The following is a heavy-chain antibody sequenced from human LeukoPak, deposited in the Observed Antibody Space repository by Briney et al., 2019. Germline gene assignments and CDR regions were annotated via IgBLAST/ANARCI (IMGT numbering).Heavy chain of an antibody. V-gene: IGHV3-30*04. Sequence: GGSLRLSCAASGFTFSSYAMHWVRQAPGKGLEWVAVISYDGSNKYYADSVKGRFTISRDNSKNTLYLQMNSLRAEDTAVYYCARDTDSRTNWGSFFYYYGMDVWGQGTTVTVSS. CDR3: ARDTDSRTNWGSFFYYYGMDV. J-gene: IGHJ6*02. CDR2: ISYDGSNK. CDR1: GFTFSSYA. D-gene: IGHD7-27*01.